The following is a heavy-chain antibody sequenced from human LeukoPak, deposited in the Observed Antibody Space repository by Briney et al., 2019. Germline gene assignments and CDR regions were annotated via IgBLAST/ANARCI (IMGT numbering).Heavy chain of an antibody. J-gene: IGHJ4*02. Sequence: VASVKVSCKVSGYTLTELSMHWVRQAPGKGLEWMGGFDPEDGETIYAQRFQGRVTMTEDTSTDTAYMELSSLRSEDTAVYYCATDSRQWLAGYYFDYWGQGTLVTVSS. CDR1: GYTLTELS. D-gene: IGHD6-19*01. V-gene: IGHV1-24*01. CDR3: ATDSRQWLAGYYFDY. CDR2: FDPEDGET.